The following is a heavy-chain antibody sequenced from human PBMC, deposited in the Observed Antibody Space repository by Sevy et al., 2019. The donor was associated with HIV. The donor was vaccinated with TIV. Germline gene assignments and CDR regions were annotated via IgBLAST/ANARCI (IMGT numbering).Heavy chain of an antibody. CDR2: INPNRGGT. V-gene: IGHV1-2*07. J-gene: IGHJ6*02. Sequence: ASVKVSCKAYGYTFSDYYMHWVRQAPGQGLEWMGWINPNRGGTNYPHKFQGRVTMTRDTSIITAYMEVSSLRSDDTAVYYCARGMSAYLLANGMDVWGQGTTVTVSS. D-gene: IGHD3-3*01. CDR1: GYTFSDYY. CDR3: ARGMSAYLLANGMDV.